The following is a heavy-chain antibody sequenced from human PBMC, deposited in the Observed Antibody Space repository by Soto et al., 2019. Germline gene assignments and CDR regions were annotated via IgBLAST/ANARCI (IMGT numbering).Heavy chain of an antibody. J-gene: IGHJ4*02. CDR1: GFTFSNYG. Sequence: VVSLRLSCAASGFTFSNYGMHWVRQAPGKGLEWVAFVWLDGSSKYYADSVRDRFTISRVNSKNTLYLQMNSLRAEDTAVYHCAPQAFDYWGQGTLVTVSS. V-gene: IGHV3-30*02. CDR3: APQAFDY. CDR2: VWLDGSSK.